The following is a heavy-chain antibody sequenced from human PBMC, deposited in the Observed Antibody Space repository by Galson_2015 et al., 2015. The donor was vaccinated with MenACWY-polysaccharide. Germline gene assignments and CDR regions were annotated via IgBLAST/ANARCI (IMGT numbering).Heavy chain of an antibody. J-gene: IGHJ4*02. CDR2: ISGSGGST. D-gene: IGHD2-2*02. CDR3: AKANGVVVPAAIEY. V-gene: IGHV3-23*01. Sequence: SLRLSCAASGFTFSSYAMSWVRQAPGKGLEWVSAISGSGGSTYYADSVKGRFTISRDSSKNTLYLQMNSLRAEDTAVYYCAKANGVVVPAAIEYWGQGTLVTVSS. CDR1: GFTFSSYA.